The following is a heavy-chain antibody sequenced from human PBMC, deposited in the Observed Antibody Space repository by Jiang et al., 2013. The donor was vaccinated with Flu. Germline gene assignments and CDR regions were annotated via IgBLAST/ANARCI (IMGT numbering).Heavy chain of an antibody. CDR3: TTEGPWYSSSWYQGT. CDR2: IKSKTDGGTT. Sequence: SGGGLVKPGGSLRLSCAASGFTFSNAWMSWVRQAPGKGLEWVGRIKSKTDGGTTDYAAPVKGRFTISRDDSKNTLYLQMNSLKTEDTAVYYCTTEGPWYSSSWYQGTWGQGTLVTVSS. V-gene: IGHV3-15*01. J-gene: IGHJ5*02. D-gene: IGHD6-13*01. CDR1: GFTFSNAW.